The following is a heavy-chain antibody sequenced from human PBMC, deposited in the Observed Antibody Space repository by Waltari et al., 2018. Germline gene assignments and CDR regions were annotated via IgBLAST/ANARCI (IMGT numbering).Heavy chain of an antibody. D-gene: IGHD3-22*01. CDR2: LDPEDGAT. Sequence: QVQLVQSGAEVKKPGASVMVSCQVSGYTLHQLSMPWVLQATGKGLEWMGGLDPEDGATIDAQKFQCRVTMTEDTSTDTAYMELSSLRPEDTAVYYCATARALDSSGYYSWGQATLVTVSP. J-gene: IGHJ4*02. V-gene: IGHV1-24*01. CDR1: GYTLHQLS. CDR3: ATARALDSSGYYS.